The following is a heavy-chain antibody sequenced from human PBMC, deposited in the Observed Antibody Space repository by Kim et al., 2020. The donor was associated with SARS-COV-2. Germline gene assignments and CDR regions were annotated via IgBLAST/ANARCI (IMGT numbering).Heavy chain of an antibody. J-gene: IGHJ4*02. Sequence: YADSVKGRFTISRDNSKNTLYLQMNSLRAEDTAVYYCARDSGYSYRYLDYWGQGTLVTVSS. D-gene: IGHD5-18*01. V-gene: IGHV3-33*01. CDR3: ARDSGYSYRYLDY.